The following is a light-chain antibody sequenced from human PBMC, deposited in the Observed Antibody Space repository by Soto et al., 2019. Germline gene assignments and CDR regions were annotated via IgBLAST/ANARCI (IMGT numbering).Light chain of an antibody. CDR3: QRNARNRM. J-gene: IGKJ1*01. V-gene: IGKV1-5*01. CDR2: DAS. Sequence: DLQMTQSPSTLSASVGDGVTIPCRASQNINSWLAWYQQKPGKAPKLLLYDASSLESGVPSRFSGSGSGTEFTLTNRSQQPDDFETYYGQRNARNRMFGQGTKVEVK. CDR1: QNINSW.